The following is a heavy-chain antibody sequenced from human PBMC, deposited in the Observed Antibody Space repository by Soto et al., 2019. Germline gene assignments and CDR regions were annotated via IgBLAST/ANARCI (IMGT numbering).Heavy chain of an antibody. CDR2: IYYIGST. CDR3: ARSVFP. J-gene: IGHJ5*02. Sequence: QVQLQESGPGLVKPSQTLSLTCPVSGGSISSGGYYWNWIRQHPGKGLEWIGYIYYIGSTYYNPSLKSRVTTSLDTSKSQFSLKLSSVTAAETAVYYCARSVFPWGQGTLVTVSS. V-gene: IGHV4-31*03. CDR1: GGSISSGGYY.